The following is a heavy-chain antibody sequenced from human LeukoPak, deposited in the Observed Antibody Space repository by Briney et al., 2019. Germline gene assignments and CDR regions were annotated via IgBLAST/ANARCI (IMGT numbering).Heavy chain of an antibody. Sequence: GGSLRLSCAVSGFTFSSYAMSWVRQAPGEGLEWVSAISGSGGSTYYADSVKGRFTISRDNSKNTLYLQMNSLRAEDTAVYYCAKGGYCSSTSCSADYFDYWGQGTLVTVSS. V-gene: IGHV3-23*01. D-gene: IGHD2-2*01. CDR1: GFTFSSYA. CDR2: ISGSGGST. J-gene: IGHJ4*02. CDR3: AKGGYCSSTSCSADYFDY.